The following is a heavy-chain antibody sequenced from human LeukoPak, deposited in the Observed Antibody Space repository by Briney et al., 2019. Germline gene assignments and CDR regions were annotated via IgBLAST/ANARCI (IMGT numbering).Heavy chain of an antibody. V-gene: IGHV3-23*01. D-gene: IGHD4-17*01. CDR1: GFTFSSYA. CDR3: ATTAGDYKGGFDY. CDR2: ISGSGGST. Sequence: PGGSLRLSCAASGFTFSSYAMIWVRQAPGKGLEWVSGISGSGGSTYYADSVKGRFTISRDNSKNTLYLQMNSLRAEDTAVYYCATTAGDYKGGFDYWGQGTLVTVSS. J-gene: IGHJ4*02.